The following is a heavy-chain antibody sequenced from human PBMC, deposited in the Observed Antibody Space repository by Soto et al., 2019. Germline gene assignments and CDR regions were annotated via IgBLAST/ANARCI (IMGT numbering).Heavy chain of an antibody. CDR1: GGTFSSYS. Sequence: SVKVSCKASGGTFSSYSINWVRQAPGQGLEWMGEIIPIFGTANYAQKFQGRVTITADGSTSTAYMELSSLRSEDTAVYYCARDGGRHSGGIDYWGQGTLVPVSS. D-gene: IGHD1-26*01. J-gene: IGHJ4*02. CDR3: ARDGGRHSGGIDY. V-gene: IGHV1-69*13. CDR2: IIPIFGTA.